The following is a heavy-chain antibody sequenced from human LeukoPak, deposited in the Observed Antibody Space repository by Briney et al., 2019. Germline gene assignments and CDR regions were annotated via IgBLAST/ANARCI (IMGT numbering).Heavy chain of an antibody. V-gene: IGHV4-34*01. D-gene: IGHD3-22*01. CDR3: AGDSSGYDAFDI. CDR1: GGSFSGYY. J-gene: IGHJ3*02. CDR2: INHSGST. Sequence: PSETLSLTCAVYGGSFSGYYWSWIRQPPGKGLEWIGEINHSGSTNYNPSLKSRVTISVDKSKNQFSLKLSSVTAADTAVYYCAGDSSGYDAFDIWGQGTMVTVSS.